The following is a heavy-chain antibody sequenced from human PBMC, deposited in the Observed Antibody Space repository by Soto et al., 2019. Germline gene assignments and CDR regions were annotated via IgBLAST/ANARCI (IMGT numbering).Heavy chain of an antibody. CDR3: ARGGRYSSSFPYYYYGMDV. V-gene: IGHV4-61*01. J-gene: IGHJ6*02. Sequence: SQLRSVNSTVAGGWISSGSDYRSRIRQPPGKGLEWIGYIYYSGSTNYNPSLKSRVTISVDTSKNQFSLKLSSVTAADTAVYYCARGGRYSSSFPYYYYGMDVWGQGTTVTVSS. CDR1: GGWISSGSDY. CDR2: IYYSGST. D-gene: IGHD6-6*01.